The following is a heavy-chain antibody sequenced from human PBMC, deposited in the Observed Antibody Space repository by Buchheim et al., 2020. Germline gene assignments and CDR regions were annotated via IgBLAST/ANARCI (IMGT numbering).Heavy chain of an antibody. CDR2: MYYSGNT. J-gene: IGHJ5*02. Sequence: QLQLQESGPGLVKPSETLSLTCNVSGDSISRDNYYWGWIRQPPGKGLEWIGSMYYSGNTFYNPSLKSRVTISVDTSKNQIALKVKSVTAADTAVYYCARGYGYGYSYFDPWGQGTL. D-gene: IGHD5-18*01. CDR1: GDSISRDNYY. V-gene: IGHV4-39*07. CDR3: ARGYGYGYSYFDP.